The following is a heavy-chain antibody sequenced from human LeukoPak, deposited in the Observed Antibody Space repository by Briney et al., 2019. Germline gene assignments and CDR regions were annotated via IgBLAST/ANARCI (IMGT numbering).Heavy chain of an antibody. Sequence: GGSLRLSCAASGFTFSTYGMHWVRQAPGKGLEWVAVISYDGSNKYYADSVNGRFTISRDNSKNTLYLQMNSLRPEDTAVYYCAKTDSSGYYQRGDAFDIWGQGTMVTVSS. J-gene: IGHJ3*02. CDR3: AKTDSSGYYQRGDAFDI. V-gene: IGHV3-30*18. D-gene: IGHD3-22*01. CDR1: GFTFSTYG. CDR2: ISYDGSNK.